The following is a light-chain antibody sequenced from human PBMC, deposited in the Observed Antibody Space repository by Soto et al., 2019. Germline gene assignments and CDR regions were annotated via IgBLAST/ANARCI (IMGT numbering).Light chain of an antibody. Sequence: DIEMTQSPSSLSASVGDRVTITCRASQSISNFLSWYRKSPGRAPELLIYGASTLQSGVPSRFSGSGSGTDFTLTISSLQPEDFAVYYCQQYNNWLFTFGPGTKVDIK. J-gene: IGKJ3*01. CDR2: GAS. CDR1: QSISNF. V-gene: IGKV1-39*01. CDR3: QQYNNWLFT.